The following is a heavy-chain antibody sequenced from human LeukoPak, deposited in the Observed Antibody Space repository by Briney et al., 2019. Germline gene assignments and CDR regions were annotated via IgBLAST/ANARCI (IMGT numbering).Heavy chain of an antibody. CDR2: ISISSNTI. Sequence: GGSLRFSCAASGFTFSTYSMNWVRQAPGKGLEWVSYISISSNTIYYADSVKGRFTISRDNANNSLFLQMNSLRAENTAVYYCARRGRRESERFWGQGTLVTVSS. V-gene: IGHV3-48*01. J-gene: IGHJ4*02. CDR3: ARRGRRESERF. CDR1: GFTFSTYS. D-gene: IGHD1-26*01.